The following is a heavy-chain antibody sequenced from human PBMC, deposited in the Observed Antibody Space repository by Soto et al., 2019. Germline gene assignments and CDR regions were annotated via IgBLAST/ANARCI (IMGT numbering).Heavy chain of an antibody. J-gene: IGHJ4*02. CDR1: GGSFGNSA. V-gene: IGHV1-69*13. CDR3: ATGVIWIGYFTVDS. CDR2: FIPVYRTL. D-gene: IGHD3-3*01. Sequence: SVKVSCKASGGSFGNSAINRVRQTPGQGLEWLGGFIPVYRTLNYAQKFQGRVTITADESTGTAYMTLSSLASDDTAVYYCATGVIWIGYFTVDSWGQGTRVTVSS.